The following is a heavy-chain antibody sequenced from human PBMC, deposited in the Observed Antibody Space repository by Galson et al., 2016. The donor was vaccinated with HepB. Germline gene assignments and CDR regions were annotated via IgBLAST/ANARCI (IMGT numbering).Heavy chain of an antibody. CDR3: ARGLVGATVFDY. CDR1: GFIVNDNY. J-gene: IGHJ4*02. Sequence: SLRLSCAAFGFIVNDNYMTWVRQAPGKGLEWVSLIYKDGRTSYADSVKGRFTISRDNSRNTLYLQMNSLRAEDTAVYYCARGLVGATVFDYWGQGTLVTVSS. D-gene: IGHD1-26*01. V-gene: IGHV3-53*01. CDR2: IYKDGRT.